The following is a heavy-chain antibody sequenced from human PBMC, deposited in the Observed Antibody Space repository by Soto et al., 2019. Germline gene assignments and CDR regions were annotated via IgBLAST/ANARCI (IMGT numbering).Heavy chain of an antibody. V-gene: IGHV1-69*01. CDR3: ARERSLGSAAIGDRPLHY. D-gene: IGHD6-25*01. CDR2: FIPVFGTA. Sequence: SVKVSCKAAGVTFGTSAISGVRQAPGQGLDWMGAFIPVFGTANYAQRFQGRVTITADESTSTAYMELSSLRSEDTAVYYCARERSLGSAAIGDRPLHYFGEGTPVPVFS. CDR1: GVTFGTSA. J-gene: IGHJ4*02.